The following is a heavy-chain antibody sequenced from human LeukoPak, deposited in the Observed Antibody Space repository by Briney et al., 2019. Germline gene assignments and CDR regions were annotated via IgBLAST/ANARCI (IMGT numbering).Heavy chain of an antibody. CDR1: GFTFSNYW. J-gene: IGHJ4*02. CDR3: ARGSRWLGDY. CDR2: IKEDGSEK. D-gene: IGHD5-24*01. V-gene: IGHV3-7*05. Sequence: GGSLRLSCAASGFTFSNYWMSWVRQAPGKGLEWVANIKEDGSEKYYVDSVQGRFTISRDNAKNSVYLQMNSLRAEDTAVYYCARGSRWLGDYWGQGTLVTVSS.